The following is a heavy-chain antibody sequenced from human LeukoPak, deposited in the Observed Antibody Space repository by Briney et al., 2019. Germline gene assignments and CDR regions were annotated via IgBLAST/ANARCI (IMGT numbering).Heavy chain of an antibody. CDR2: IYSGGST. J-gene: IGHJ3*02. CDR3: ARGGSYLSAFDI. CDR1: GFTFSSNY. Sequence: GGSLRLSCAASGFTFSSNYMSWVRQAPGKGLEWVSIIYSGGSTFYADSVKGRFTISRDNSKNTLYLQMNSLRAEDTAVYYCARGGSYLSAFDIWGQGTMVTVSS. V-gene: IGHV3-53*01. D-gene: IGHD1-26*01.